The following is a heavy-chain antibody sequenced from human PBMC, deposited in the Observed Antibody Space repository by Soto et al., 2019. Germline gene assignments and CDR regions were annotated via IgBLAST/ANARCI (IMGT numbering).Heavy chain of an antibody. V-gene: IGHV3-33*01. CDR3: ARDHGRQWLRD. Sequence: GGSLRLSCAASGFTFSSYGMHWVRQAPGKGLEWVAVIWYDGSNKYYADSVKGRFTISRDNSKNTLYLQMNSLRAEDTAVYYCARDHGRQWLRDWGQGTLVTVSS. CDR2: IWYDGSNK. J-gene: IGHJ4*02. D-gene: IGHD3-22*01. CDR1: GFTFSSYG.